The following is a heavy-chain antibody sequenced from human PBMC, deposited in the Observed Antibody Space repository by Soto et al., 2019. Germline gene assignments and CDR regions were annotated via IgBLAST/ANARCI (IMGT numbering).Heavy chain of an antibody. V-gene: IGHV3-74*01. J-gene: IGHJ5*02. D-gene: IGHD6-6*01. CDR3: ARGRPGGWFDP. CDR2: INSDGSST. CDR1: GFTFSSYW. Sequence: GGSLRLSCAASGFTFSSYWMHWVRQAPGKGLVWVSRINSDGSSTSYADSVKGRFTISRDNAKNTLYLQMNSLRAEDTAVYYCARGRPGGWFDPWGQGTLVTVSS.